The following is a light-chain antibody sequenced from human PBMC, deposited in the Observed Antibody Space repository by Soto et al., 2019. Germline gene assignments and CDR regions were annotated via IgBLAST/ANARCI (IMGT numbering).Light chain of an antibody. CDR1: SSDVGGYNY. CDR2: GVS. Sequence: QSALTQPASVSGSLGQSITISCTGTSSDVGGYNYVSWYQQHPGKAPKLMIYGVSNRPSGVSNRFSASKSGNTAFLTISGLQAEDEADYYCSSYTRRNTVVFGGGTKLTV. J-gene: IGLJ2*01. CDR3: SSYTRRNTVV. V-gene: IGLV2-14*01.